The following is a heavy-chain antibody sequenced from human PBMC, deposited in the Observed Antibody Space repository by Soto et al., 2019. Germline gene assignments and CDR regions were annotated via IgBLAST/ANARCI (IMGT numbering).Heavy chain of an antibody. J-gene: IGHJ6*02. D-gene: IGHD3-3*01. CDR2: IWYDGSNK. CDR1: GFTFSSYG. V-gene: IGHV3-33*01. CDR3: ARGAYYTAADYYSGMDV. Sequence: GGSLRLSCAASGFTFSSYGMHWVRQAPGKGLEWVVVIWYDGSNKQYADSVKGRFTISRDNSKNTVYVQMNSLRAEDTAVYYCARGAYYTAADYYSGMDVWGQGTTVTVSS.